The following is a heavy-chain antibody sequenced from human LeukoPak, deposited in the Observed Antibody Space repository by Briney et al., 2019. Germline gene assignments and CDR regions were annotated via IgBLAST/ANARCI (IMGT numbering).Heavy chain of an antibody. CDR1: GFTFSSYG. J-gene: IGHJ4*02. V-gene: IGHV3-23*01. D-gene: IGHD6-19*01. CDR2: ISGSGGST. CDR3: AKERAGGIAVAGTLDY. Sequence: GGSLRLSCAASGFTFSSYGMHWVRQAPGKGLEWVSAISGSGGSTYYADSVKGRFTISRDNSKNTLYLQMNSLRAEDTAVYYCAKERAGGIAVAGTLDYWGQGTLVTVSS.